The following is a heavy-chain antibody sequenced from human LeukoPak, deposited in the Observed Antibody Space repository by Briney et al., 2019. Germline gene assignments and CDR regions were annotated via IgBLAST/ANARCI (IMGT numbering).Heavy chain of an antibody. D-gene: IGHD6-13*01. J-gene: IGHJ6*04. CDR2: IYPGDSDT. Sequence: PGESLKISCKGSGYSFTSYWIGCVRQMSGKGLEWMRIIYPGDSDTRYSPSFQGQVTISADKSISTAYLQWSSLKASDTAMYYCARLGSSWIYYYYYGMDVWGKGTTVTVSS. CDR3: ARLGSSWIYYYYYGMDV. V-gene: IGHV5-51*01. CDR1: GYSFTSYW.